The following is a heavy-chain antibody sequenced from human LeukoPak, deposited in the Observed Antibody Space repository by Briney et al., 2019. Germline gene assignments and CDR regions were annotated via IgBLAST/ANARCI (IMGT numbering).Heavy chain of an antibody. Sequence: SQTLSLTCTVSGGSISSGDYYWSWIRQPPGKGLEWIGYIYYSGSTYYNPSLKSRVTISVDTSKNQFSLKLSPVTAADTAVYYCARVSGAAFPFIGYWGQGTLVTVSS. CDR2: IYYSGST. J-gene: IGHJ4*02. CDR1: GGSISSGDYY. D-gene: IGHD3-10*01. V-gene: IGHV4-30-4*01. CDR3: ARVSGAAFPFIGY.